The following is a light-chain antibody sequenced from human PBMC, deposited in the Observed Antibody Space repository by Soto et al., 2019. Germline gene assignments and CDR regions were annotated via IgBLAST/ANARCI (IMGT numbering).Light chain of an antibody. CDR3: QQYNNWLS. J-gene: IGKJ4*01. Sequence: IVMTQSPATLSVSPGERATLSCRASQSVSTNLAWYQQKPAQAPRLLIYGASTRATGIPARFSGSGSGTEFTLTISSLQSEDFAVYYCQQYNNWLSFGGGTKVDI. V-gene: IGKV3-15*01. CDR2: GAS. CDR1: QSVSTN.